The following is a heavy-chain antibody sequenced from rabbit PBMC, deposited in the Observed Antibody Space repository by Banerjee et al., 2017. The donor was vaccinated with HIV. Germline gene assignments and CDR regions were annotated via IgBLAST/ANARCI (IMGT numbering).Heavy chain of an antibody. CDR1: GFSFSSSYW. Sequence: QEQLVESGGDLVKPEGSLTLTCTASGFSFSSSYWICWVRQAPGKGLEWIACCYTSSASTYYASWAKGRFTISKTSSTTVTLQMTSLTAADTATYFCARDFSSDFDLWGQGTLVTVS. CDR2: CYTSSAST. D-gene: IGHD1-1*01. V-gene: IGHV1S45*01. J-gene: IGHJ4*01. CDR3: ARDFSSDFDL.